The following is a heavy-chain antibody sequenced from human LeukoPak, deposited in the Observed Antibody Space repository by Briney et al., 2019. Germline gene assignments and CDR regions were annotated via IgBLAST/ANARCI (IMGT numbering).Heavy chain of an antibody. J-gene: IGHJ4*02. V-gene: IGHV3-66*02. CDR3: ARDLLVSYGSGSYYNS. D-gene: IGHD3-10*01. CDR1: GFTVSSNY. Sequence: PGGSLRLSCAASGFTVSSNYMSWVRQSPGKGLEWVSVIYSGGSTYYADSVKGRFTISRDNSKNTLYLQMNSLRAEDTAVYYCARDLLVSYGSGSYYNSWGQGTLVTVSS. CDR2: IYSGGST.